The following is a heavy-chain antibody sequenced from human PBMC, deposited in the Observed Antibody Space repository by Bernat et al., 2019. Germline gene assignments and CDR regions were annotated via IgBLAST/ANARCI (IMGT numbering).Heavy chain of an antibody. V-gene: IGHV3-7*03. CDR3: ARERRGSSGWYPYYYYGMDV. J-gene: IGHJ6*02. Sequence: VQLVESGGGLVQPGGSLRLSCAASGFTFSSYWMSWVRQAPGKGLEWVANIKQDGSETYYVDSVKGRFTISRDNAKNSLYLQMNSLRAEDTAVYYCARERRGSSGWYPYYYYGMDVWGQGTTVTVSS. CDR1: GFTFSSYW. CDR2: IKQDGSET. D-gene: IGHD6-19*01.